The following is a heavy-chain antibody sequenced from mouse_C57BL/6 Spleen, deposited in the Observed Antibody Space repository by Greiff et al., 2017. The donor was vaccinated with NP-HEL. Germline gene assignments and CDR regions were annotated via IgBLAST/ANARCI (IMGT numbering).Heavy chain of an antibody. Sequence: EVQLMESGGGLVKPGGSLKLSCAASGFTFSGYGMDWVRQAPEKGLEWVGYISSGGSTIYYADNVKGPFTISRDNATTTLFLQITSLTSEAPAMFSWEEWGNESRYPDYYAMDDWGQGTSVTVSS. CDR1: GFTFSGYG. J-gene: IGHJ4*01. D-gene: IGHD1-1*01. CDR3: EEWGNESRYPDYYAMDD. V-gene: IGHV5-17*01. CDR2: ISSGGSTI.